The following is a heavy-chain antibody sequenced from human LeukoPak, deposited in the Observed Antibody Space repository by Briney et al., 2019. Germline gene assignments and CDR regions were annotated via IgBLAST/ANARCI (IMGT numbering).Heavy chain of an antibody. CDR2: ISGSGGST. CDR1: GFTFSSYA. V-gene: IGHV3-23*01. J-gene: IGHJ5*02. Sequence: PGGSLTLSCAASGFTFSSYAMRWVRQAPGKGLEWVSAISGSGGSTYYADSVKGRLTISRDNSKNTLYLQMNSLRAEDTAVYYCAKDRSSWLLRNWFDPWGQGTLVTVSS. D-gene: IGHD6-13*01. CDR3: AKDRSSWLLRNWFDP.